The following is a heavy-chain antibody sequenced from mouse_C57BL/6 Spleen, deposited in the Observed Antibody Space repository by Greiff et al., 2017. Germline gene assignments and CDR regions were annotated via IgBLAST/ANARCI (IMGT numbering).Heavy chain of an antibody. CDR3: ARRDYGSSPYWYFDV. J-gene: IGHJ1*03. V-gene: IGHV15-2*01. D-gene: IGHD1-1*01. Sequence: QVQLQQSGSELRSPGSSVKLSCKDFDSEVFPIAYMSWVRQKPGHGFEWIGGILPSIGRTIYGEKFEDKATLDADTLSNTAYLELNSLTSEDSAIYYCARRDYGSSPYWYFDVWGTGTTVTVSS. CDR2: ILPSIGRT. CDR1: DSEVFPIAY.